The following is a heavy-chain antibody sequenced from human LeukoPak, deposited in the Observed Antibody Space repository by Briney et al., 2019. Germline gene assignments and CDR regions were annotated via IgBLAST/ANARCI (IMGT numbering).Heavy chain of an antibody. J-gene: IGHJ3*01. CDR3: ARDGPLDYYRSGGDLT. V-gene: IGHV1-24*01. Sequence: ASVKVSCKVSGYTLTELSMHWVRQAPGKGLEWMGGFDPEDGETIYAQKFQGRVTMTEDTSTDTAYMELSSLRSEDTAVYYCARDGPLDYYRSGGDLTWGQGTLVTVSS. CDR1: GYTLTELS. CDR2: FDPEDGET. D-gene: IGHD3-22*01.